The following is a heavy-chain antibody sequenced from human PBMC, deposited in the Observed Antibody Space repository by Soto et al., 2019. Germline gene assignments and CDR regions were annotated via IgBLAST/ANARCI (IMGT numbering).Heavy chain of an antibody. CDR2: IIPIFGTA. D-gene: IGHD2-15*01. V-gene: IGHV1-69*13. CDR1: GGTFSSYA. CDR3: ARHPGGRGYYYGMDV. J-gene: IGHJ6*02. Sequence: ALVKVSCTASGGTFSSYAISWVRQAPGQGLEWMGGIIPIFGTANYAQKFQGRVTITADESTSTAYMELSSLRSEDTAVYYCARHPGGRGYYYGMDVWGQGTTVTVSS.